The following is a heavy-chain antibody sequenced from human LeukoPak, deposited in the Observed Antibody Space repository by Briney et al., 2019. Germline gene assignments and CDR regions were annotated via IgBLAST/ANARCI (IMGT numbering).Heavy chain of an antibody. CDR3: ARTAGTRNGFDY. J-gene: IGHJ4*02. CDR2: IYYSGST. CDR1: GGSISSGGYY. Sequence: SETLSLTCTVSGGSISSGGYYWGWIRQPPGKGLEWIGSIYYSGSTYYNPSLKSRVTISVDTSKNQFSLKLSSVTAADTAVYYCARTAGTRNGFDYWGQGTLVTVSS. D-gene: IGHD6-13*01. V-gene: IGHV4-39*01.